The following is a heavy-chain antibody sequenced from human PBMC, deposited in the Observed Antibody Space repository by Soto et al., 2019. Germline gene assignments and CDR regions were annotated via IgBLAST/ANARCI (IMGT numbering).Heavy chain of an antibody. J-gene: IGHJ4*02. CDR3: ARDPHPIPPGIAAAGTLGHAPYFDY. V-gene: IGHV1-46*03. CDR2: INPSGGST. CDR1: GYTFTSYY. D-gene: IGHD6-13*01. Sequence: GASVKVSCKASGYTFTSYYIHWVRQAPGQGIEWMGIINPSGGSTSYAQKFQGRVTMTRDTSTSTVYMELSSLRSEDTAVYYCARDPHPIPPGIAAAGTLGHAPYFDYWGQGTLVTVSS.